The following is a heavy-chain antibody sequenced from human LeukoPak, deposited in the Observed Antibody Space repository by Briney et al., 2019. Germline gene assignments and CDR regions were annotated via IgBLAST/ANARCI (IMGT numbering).Heavy chain of an antibody. D-gene: IGHD3-22*01. J-gene: IGHJ4*02. CDR3: ASSFLVDYYDSSGYIDY. CDR1: GDSVSSNSAA. CDR2: TYYRSKWYN. Sequence: SQTLSLTCAISGDSVSSNSAAWNWIRQSPSRGLEWLGRTYYRSKWYNDYAVSVKSRITINPDTSKNQFSLQLNSVTPEDTAVCYCASSFLVDYYDSSGYIDYWGQGTMVTISS. V-gene: IGHV6-1*01.